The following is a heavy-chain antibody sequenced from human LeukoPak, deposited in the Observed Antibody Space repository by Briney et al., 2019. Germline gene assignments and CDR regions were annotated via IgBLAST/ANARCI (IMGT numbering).Heavy chain of an antibody. CDR1: GGSFSGYY. CDR3: ARYQLLSPYYFDF. CDR2: IYYSGST. J-gene: IGHJ4*02. D-gene: IGHD2-2*01. Sequence: SETLSLSCAVYGGSFSGYYWSCIRQPPGKGLEWIGYIYYSGSTNYNPSLKSRVTISVDTSKNQFFLKLSSVTAADTAVYYCARYQLLSPYYFDFWGQGTLVTVSS. V-gene: IGHV4-59*01.